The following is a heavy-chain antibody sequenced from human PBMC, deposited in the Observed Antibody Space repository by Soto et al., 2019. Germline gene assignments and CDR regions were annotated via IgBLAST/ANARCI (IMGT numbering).Heavy chain of an antibody. CDR1: GGSISSYY. J-gene: IGHJ6*02. V-gene: IGHV4-59*08. D-gene: IGHD3-10*01. CDR3: ARQGFGPLHGLVDV. Sequence: QVQLQESGPGLVKPSETLSLSCTVSGGSISSYYWSRFRQSPGKRMEWIGYVHHSWGSSYNPSLQSRVALSLDTSKGQFSLKVTSVTATDTAVYYCARQGFGPLHGLVDVWGQGTTVTVSS. CDR2: VHHSWGS.